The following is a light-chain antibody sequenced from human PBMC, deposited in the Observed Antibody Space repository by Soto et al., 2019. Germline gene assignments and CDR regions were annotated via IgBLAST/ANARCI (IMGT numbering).Light chain of an antibody. Sequence: QSALTQPASVSGSPGQSIAISCPGTSSDIGGHNYVSWYQQHPGKAPKLIIYEVTNRPSGVSSRFSGSKSGDTASLTISGLLAEDEAHYYCASWPASFGGGTKLTVL. CDR2: EVT. CDR3: ASWPAS. J-gene: IGLJ2*01. V-gene: IGLV2-14*01. CDR1: SSDIGGHNY.